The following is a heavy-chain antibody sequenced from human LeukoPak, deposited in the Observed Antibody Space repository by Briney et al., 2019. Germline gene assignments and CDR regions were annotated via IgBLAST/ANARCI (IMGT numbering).Heavy chain of an antibody. CDR3: ATASGGGRYFDWPSRYYYGMDV. J-gene: IGHJ6*02. CDR2: FDPEDGET. Sequence: ASVKVSCKVSGYTLTELSMHWVRQAPGKGLEWMGGFDPEDGETIYAQKFQGRVTMTEDISTDTAYMELSSLRSEDTAVYYCATASGGGRYFDWPSRYYYGMDVWGQGTTVTVSS. D-gene: IGHD3-9*01. V-gene: IGHV1-24*01. CDR1: GYTLTELS.